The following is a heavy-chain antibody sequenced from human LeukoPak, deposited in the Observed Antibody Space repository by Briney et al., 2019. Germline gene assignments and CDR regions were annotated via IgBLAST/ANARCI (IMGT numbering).Heavy chain of an antibody. Sequence: GGSLRLSCAASGFTFSSYGMHWVRQAPGKGLEWVAFIRYDGSNKYYADSVKGRFTISRDNSKNTLYLQMNSLRAEDTAVYYCAKDAYYGDYSNDYWGQGTLVTVSS. J-gene: IGHJ4*02. V-gene: IGHV3-30*02. D-gene: IGHD4-17*01. CDR2: IRYDGSNK. CDR1: GFTFSSYG. CDR3: AKDAYYGDYSNDY.